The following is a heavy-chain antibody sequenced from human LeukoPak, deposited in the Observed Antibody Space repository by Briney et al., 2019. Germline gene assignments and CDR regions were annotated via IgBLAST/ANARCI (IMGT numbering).Heavy chain of an antibody. CDR1: GYTFTSYA. Sequence: ASVKVSCKASGYTFTSYAMHWVRQAPGQRLEWMGWINAGNGNTKYSQKFQGRVTITRDTSASTAYMELSSLRSEDTAVYYCARGGRGYCSSTSCYYWFDPWGQGTLVTVSP. CDR3: ARGGRGYCSSTSCYYWFDP. CDR2: INAGNGNT. D-gene: IGHD2-2*01. J-gene: IGHJ5*02. V-gene: IGHV1-3*01.